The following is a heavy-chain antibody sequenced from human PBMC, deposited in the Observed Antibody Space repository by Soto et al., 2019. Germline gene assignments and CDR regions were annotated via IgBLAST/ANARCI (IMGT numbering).Heavy chain of an antibody. CDR2: IIPYYNTL. J-gene: IGHJ4*02. D-gene: IGHD6-13*01. CDR3: ASGASRWYPYFFDS. CDR1: EGIFNSYA. V-gene: IGHV1-69*01. Sequence: QAQVVQSGAEVRKPGSSVKLSCKASEGIFNSYAIAWVRQAPGQGLEWMGGIIPYYNTLNYAQKFQDRVTITADDSTNTVYMELSSLRSDDTAVYFCASGASRWYPYFFDSWGQGTLVTVSS.